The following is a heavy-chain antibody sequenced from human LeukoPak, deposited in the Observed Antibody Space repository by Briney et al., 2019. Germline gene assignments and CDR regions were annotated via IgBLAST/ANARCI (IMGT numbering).Heavy chain of an antibody. CDR1: GFTLSSYG. D-gene: IGHD6-13*01. V-gene: IGHV3-30*03. CDR2: ISYDGSNK. Sequence: GGSLRLSCAASGFTLSSYGMHWVRQAPGKGLEWVAVISYDGSNKYYADSVKGRSTISRDNSKNTLYLQMNSLRAEDTAVYYCATPIAAAVIDYWGQGTLVTVSS. CDR3: ATPIAAAVIDY. J-gene: IGHJ4*02.